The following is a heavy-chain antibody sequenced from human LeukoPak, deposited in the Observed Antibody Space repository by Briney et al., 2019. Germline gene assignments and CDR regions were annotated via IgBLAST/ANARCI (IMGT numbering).Heavy chain of an antibody. Sequence: GASVKVSCKASGYTFTSYGISWVRQAPGQGLEWMGWISAYNGNTNYAQKLQCRVTMTTDTSTSTAYMELRSLRSDDTAVYYCARLYYDILTGYPIFDYWGQGTLVTVSS. CDR3: ARLYYDILTGYPIFDY. V-gene: IGHV1-18*01. CDR2: ISAYNGNT. D-gene: IGHD3-9*01. CDR1: GYTFTSYG. J-gene: IGHJ4*02.